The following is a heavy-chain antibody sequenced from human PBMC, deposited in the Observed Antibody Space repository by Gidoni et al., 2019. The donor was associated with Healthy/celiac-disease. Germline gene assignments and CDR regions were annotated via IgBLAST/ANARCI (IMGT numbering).Heavy chain of an antibody. Sequence: QVQLQQWGAGLLKPSETLYLTCAVYGGSFSGYYWRWIRQPPGKGLEWIGEINHSGSTNYNPTLKSRVTISLDTSKNQFSLKLSSVTAADTAVYYCASAQTSSIAARRGYYYYGMDVWGQGTTVTVSS. J-gene: IGHJ6*02. V-gene: IGHV4-34*01. CDR2: INHSGST. D-gene: IGHD6-6*01. CDR1: GGSFSGYY. CDR3: ASAQTSSIAARRGYYYYGMDV.